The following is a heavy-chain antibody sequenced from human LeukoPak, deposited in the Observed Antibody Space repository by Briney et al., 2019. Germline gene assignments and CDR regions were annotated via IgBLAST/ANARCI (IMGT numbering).Heavy chain of an antibody. D-gene: IGHD3-10*01. CDR3: ARDPQTGPPDYFDY. CDR2: IGYDGVNK. Sequence: PGGSLRLSCAASGFTFSSYPMHWVRQAPGKGLEWVAVIGYDGVNKYYADSVKDRFSISRDDSKNTLYLQMDSLRAEATAVYYCARDPQTGPPDYFDYWGQGTLVTVSS. J-gene: IGHJ4*02. V-gene: IGHV3-30-3*01. CDR1: GFTFSSYP.